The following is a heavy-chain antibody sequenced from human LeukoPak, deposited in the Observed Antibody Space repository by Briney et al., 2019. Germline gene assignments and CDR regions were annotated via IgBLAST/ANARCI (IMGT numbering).Heavy chain of an antibody. J-gene: IGHJ4*02. V-gene: IGHV3-74*01. Sequence: GGSLRLSCAASGFTFSTYWIHWVRQAPGKGLVWVARIKGDGSSTIYADSVKGRFTISRDNSKNTLYLQTSSLRAEDTAVYYCARASTTVPNRLDHWGRGTLVTVSS. CDR2: IKGDGSST. D-gene: IGHD4-17*01. CDR1: GFTFSTYW. CDR3: ARASTTVPNRLDH.